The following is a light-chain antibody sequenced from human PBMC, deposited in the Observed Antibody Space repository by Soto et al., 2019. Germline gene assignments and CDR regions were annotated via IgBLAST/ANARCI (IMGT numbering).Light chain of an antibody. CDR3: QQSYITPTT. CDR1: QSISSY. CDR2: AAS. V-gene: IGKV1-39*01. J-gene: IGKJ5*01. Sequence: DLQMTQSPSSLSASLGDSVTIXXRASQSISSYLNWYQQKPGKAPKLXIYAASSLQSGVPSRFSGSGSGTDFTLTISSLQLEDFATYYCQQSYITPTTFGPGTRLEIK.